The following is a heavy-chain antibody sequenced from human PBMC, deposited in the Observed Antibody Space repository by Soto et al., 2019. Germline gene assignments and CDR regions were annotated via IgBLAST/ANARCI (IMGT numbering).Heavy chain of an antibody. V-gene: IGHV4-59*12. CDR2: IYYSGST. Sequence: SETLSLTCTVSGGSISSYYWSWIRQPPGKGLEWIGYIYYSGSTNYNPSLKSRVTISVDTSKNQFSLKLSSVTAADTAVYYCARSYDILTGYLYYYYYGMDVWGQGTTVTVSS. J-gene: IGHJ6*02. CDR1: GGSISSYY. D-gene: IGHD3-9*01. CDR3: ARSYDILTGYLYYYYYGMDV.